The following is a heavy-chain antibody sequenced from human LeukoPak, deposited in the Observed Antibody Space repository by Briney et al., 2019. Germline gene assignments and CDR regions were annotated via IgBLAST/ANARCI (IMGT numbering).Heavy chain of an antibody. CDR2: IKEDGSEK. J-gene: IGHJ5*02. CDR1: GFTFTTYW. CDR3: ARHESARDRFDP. V-gene: IGHV3-7*01. Sequence: GGSLRLSCTGSGFTFTTYWMSWVRQAPGKGLEWVANIKEDGSEKDYVDSAKGRSTISRDNARNSLFLQMNSLRAEDTALYYCARHESARDRFDPWGQGTLVTVSS.